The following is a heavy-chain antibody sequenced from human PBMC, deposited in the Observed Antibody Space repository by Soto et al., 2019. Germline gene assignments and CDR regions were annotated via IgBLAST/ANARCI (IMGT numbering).Heavy chain of an antibody. Sequence: QVQLVESGGGVVQPGGSLRLSCTTSGFTFNTYGMYWVRQAPGKGLEWVAIIWYDGSNKYYGDSVKGRFTISRDNSKNTLYLQMNSLRAEDTALYYCARGDCTGAYCFSWPFNDGVAVWGQGTTVTVSS. CDR3: ARGDCTGAYCFSWPFNDGVAV. J-gene: IGHJ6*02. CDR1: GFTFNTYG. D-gene: IGHD2-8*02. CDR2: IWYDGSNK. V-gene: IGHV3-33*08.